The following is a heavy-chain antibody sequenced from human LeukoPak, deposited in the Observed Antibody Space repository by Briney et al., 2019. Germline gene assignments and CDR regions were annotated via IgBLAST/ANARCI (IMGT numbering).Heavy chain of an antibody. Sequence: GGSLRLSCAASGFTLSNAWMSWVRQAPGKGLEWVGRIRTKTEGGTTDYAAPVKGRFTISRDDSKNTLYLQMNSLRAEDTAVYYCARDQPYDSSGYYDYWGQGTLVTVSS. J-gene: IGHJ4*02. CDR2: IRTKTEGGTT. CDR3: ARDQPYDSSGYYDY. CDR1: GFTLSNAW. D-gene: IGHD3-22*01. V-gene: IGHV3-15*01.